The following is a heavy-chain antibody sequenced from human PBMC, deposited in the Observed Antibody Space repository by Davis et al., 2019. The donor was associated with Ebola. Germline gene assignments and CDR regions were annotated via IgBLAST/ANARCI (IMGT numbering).Heavy chain of an antibody. J-gene: IGHJ4*02. CDR3: AKGSARSGGWGFDY. V-gene: IGHV3-53*01. D-gene: IGHD6-19*01. CDR2: IYSGGST. CDR1: GFTVSSNY. Sequence: GGSLRLSCAASGFTVSSNYMSWVRQAPGKGLEWVSVIYSGGSTYYADSVKGRFTISRDNSKNTLYLQMNSLRAEDTAVYYCAKGSARSGGWGFDYWGQGTLVTVSS.